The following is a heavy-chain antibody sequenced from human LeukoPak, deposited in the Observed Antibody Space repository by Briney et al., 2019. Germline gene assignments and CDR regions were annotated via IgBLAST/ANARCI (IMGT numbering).Heavy chain of an antibody. CDR2: IYTSGST. D-gene: IGHD2-2*01. Sequence: SETLSLTCTVSGGSISSYYWSWIRQPAGKGLEWIGRIYTSGSTNYNPSLKSRVTMSVDTSKNQFSLKLSSVTAADTAVYYCARGMEPGIVVVPAALTDYWGQGTLVTVSS. CDR1: GGSISSYY. J-gene: IGHJ4*02. CDR3: ARGMEPGIVVVPAALTDY. V-gene: IGHV4-4*07.